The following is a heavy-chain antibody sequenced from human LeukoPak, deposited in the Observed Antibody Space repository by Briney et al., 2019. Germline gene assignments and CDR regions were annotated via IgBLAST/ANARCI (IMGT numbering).Heavy chain of an antibody. CDR3: ARAMDYYDSSGYY. CDR1: GYTFTGYY. CDR2: INPNSGGT. Sequence: ASVKVSCKASGYTFTGYYMHWVRQAPGQGLEWMGWINPNSGGTNYAQKLQGRVTMTTDTSTSTAYMELRSLRSDDTAVYYCARAMDYYDSSGYYWGQGTLVTVSS. J-gene: IGHJ4*02. V-gene: IGHV1-2*02. D-gene: IGHD3-22*01.